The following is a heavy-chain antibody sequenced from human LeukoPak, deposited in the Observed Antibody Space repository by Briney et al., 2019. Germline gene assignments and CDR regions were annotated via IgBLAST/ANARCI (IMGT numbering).Heavy chain of an antibody. CDR3: ARDRDYDILTGYRFGGNFDY. CDR2: ISAYNGNT. D-gene: IGHD3-9*01. V-gene: IGHV1-18*01. J-gene: IGHJ4*02. CDR1: GYTFTSYG. Sequence: ASVKVSCKASGYTFTSYGISWVRQAPGQGLEWMGWISAYNGNTNYAQKLQGRVTMTTDTSTSTAYMELRSLRSDDTAVYYCARDRDYDILTGYRFGGNFDYWGQGTLVTVSS.